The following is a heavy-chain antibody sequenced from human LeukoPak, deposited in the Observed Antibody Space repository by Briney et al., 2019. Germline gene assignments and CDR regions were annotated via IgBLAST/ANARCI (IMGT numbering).Heavy chain of an antibody. Sequence: GGSLRLSCAASGFTFRSYAMNWVRQAPGKGLEWVSAISGSGSATYYADSVKGRFTISRDNSKNTLYLQMNSLRVEDTAIYYCAKPPSQDDYWGQGTLVTVSS. J-gene: IGHJ4*02. CDR3: AKPPSQDDY. CDR1: GFTFRSYA. CDR2: ISGSGSAT. V-gene: IGHV3-23*01.